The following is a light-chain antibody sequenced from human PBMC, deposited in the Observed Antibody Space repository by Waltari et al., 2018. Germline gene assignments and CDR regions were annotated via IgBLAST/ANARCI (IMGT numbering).Light chain of an antibody. V-gene: IGKV3-20*01. CDR2: HAS. Sequence: EIVLTQSPGTLSLSPGERATPPCRPSQTLSADWLASYQQKPGHPPRLLIYHASTRAAGIPDRFSGSGSGADFTLTISRLEPEDFAVYYCQQYSSSPLISFGGGTNVEMK. CDR1: QTLSADW. J-gene: IGKJ4*01. CDR3: QQYSSSPLIS.